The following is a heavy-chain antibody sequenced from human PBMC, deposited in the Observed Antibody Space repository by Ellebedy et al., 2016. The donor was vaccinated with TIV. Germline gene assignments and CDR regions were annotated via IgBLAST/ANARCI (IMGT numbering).Heavy chain of an antibody. J-gene: IGHJ4*02. CDR1: GFTFSSYS. CDR3: ASLKLLFGVVISIFDY. CDR2: ISSSSSTI. Sequence: PGGSLRLSCAASGFTFSSYSMNWVRQAPGKGLEWVSYISSSSSTIYYADSVKGRFTIYRDNSKNTLYLQMNSLRAEDTAMYYCASLKLLFGVVISIFDYWGQGTLVTVSS. V-gene: IGHV3-48*01. D-gene: IGHD3-3*01.